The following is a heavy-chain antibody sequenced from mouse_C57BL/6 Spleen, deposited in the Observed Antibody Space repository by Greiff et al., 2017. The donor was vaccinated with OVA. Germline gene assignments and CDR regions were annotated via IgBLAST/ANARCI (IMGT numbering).Heavy chain of an antibody. J-gene: IGHJ2*01. Sequence: QVTLKESGPGILQSSQTLSLTCSFSGFSLSTSGMGVSWIRQPAGKGLEWLAHMYWDDDKRYNPSLKRRLTSSKDTSRNQVFLKITSVDTAYTATYYCARRVLYSNYDYWGQGTTLPVSS. CDR2: MYWDDDK. V-gene: IGHV8-12*01. CDR1: GFSLSTSGMG. D-gene: IGHD2-5*01. CDR3: ARRVLYSNYDY.